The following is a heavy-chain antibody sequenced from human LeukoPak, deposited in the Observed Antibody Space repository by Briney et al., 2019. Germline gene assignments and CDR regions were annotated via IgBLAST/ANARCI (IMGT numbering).Heavy chain of an antibody. Sequence: GGSLRLSCAASGFTFSSYGMSWVRQAPGKGLEWVSAISGSGSGTYYAESVKGRFTISRDNSKNTLYLQMNSLRAEDTAVYYCATHLWDGRETWFDPWGQGTLVTVSS. V-gene: IGHV3-23*01. J-gene: IGHJ5*02. CDR2: ISGSGSGT. CDR3: ATHLWDGRETWFDP. D-gene: IGHD1-26*01. CDR1: GFTFSSYG.